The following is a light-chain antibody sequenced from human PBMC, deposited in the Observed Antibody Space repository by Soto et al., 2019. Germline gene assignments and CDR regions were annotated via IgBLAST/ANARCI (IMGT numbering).Light chain of an antibody. J-gene: IGKJ1*01. V-gene: IGKV1-8*01. CDR2: AAS. CDR3: QQYYSYRT. CDR1: QGISSY. Sequence: AIRMTQSPSSLSASTGDRVTITCRASQGISSYLAWYQQKPGKAPKLLIYAASTLQSGVPSRFSGSGSGTDFTLTISCLQSEDFATYYCQQYYSYRTFGQGTNVEIK.